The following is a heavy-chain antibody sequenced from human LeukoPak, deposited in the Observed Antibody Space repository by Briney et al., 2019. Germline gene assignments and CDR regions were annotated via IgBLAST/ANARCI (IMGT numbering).Heavy chain of an antibody. Sequence: GRSLRLPCAASGFTFSSYGMHWVRQAPGKGLEWVAVLWYDGSNKYYADSVKGRFTISRDNSKNTLYLQMNSLRAEDTAVYYCAKAPYSSSWYVGFDYWGQGTLVTVSS. J-gene: IGHJ4*02. CDR3: AKAPYSSSWYVGFDY. CDR1: GFTFSSYG. D-gene: IGHD6-13*01. CDR2: LWYDGSNK. V-gene: IGHV3-33*06.